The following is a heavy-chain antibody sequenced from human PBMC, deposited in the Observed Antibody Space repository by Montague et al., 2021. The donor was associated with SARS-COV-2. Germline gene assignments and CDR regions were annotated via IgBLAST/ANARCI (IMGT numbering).Heavy chain of an antibody. CDR3: ACGEITTRGVIYYYGMDY. D-gene: IGHD4-11*01. CDR2: INHSGST. J-gene: IGHJ6*02. Sequence: SETLSLTCAVYGGSFSGYYWTWIRQSPRKGLEWIGEINHSGSTNYNPSPKSRVTISVDTSKNQFSPRLSSVVAADTAVYYCACGEITTRGVIYYYGMDYWGQGTTVTVSS. V-gene: IGHV4-34*01. CDR1: GGSFSGYY.